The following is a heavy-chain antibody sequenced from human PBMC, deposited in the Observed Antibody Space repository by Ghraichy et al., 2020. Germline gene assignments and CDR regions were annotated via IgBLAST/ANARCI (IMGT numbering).Heavy chain of an antibody. Sequence: SETLSLTCAVSGGSISSSNWWSWVRQPPGKGLEWIGEIYHSGSTNYNPSLKSRVTISVDKSKNQFSLKLSSVTAADTAVYYCARMSIAARLSPYYYYGMDVWGQGTTVTVSS. J-gene: IGHJ6*02. CDR1: GGSISSSNW. D-gene: IGHD6-6*01. CDR2: IYHSGST. CDR3: ARMSIAARLSPYYYYGMDV. V-gene: IGHV4-4*02.